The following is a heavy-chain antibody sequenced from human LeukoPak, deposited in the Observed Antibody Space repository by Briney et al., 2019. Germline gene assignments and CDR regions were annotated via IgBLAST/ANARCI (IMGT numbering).Heavy chain of an antibody. CDR3: ARVGHCSSTACFIDY. CDR2: IESDGGRT. Sequence: GGSLRLSCAASGFTFSHYWMHWVRQAPGKGLVWVSRIESDGGRTDYADSLKGRFTISRDNAKNTLYLEMNSLRAEDTAVYYCARVGHCSSTACFIDYWGQGTLVTASS. J-gene: IGHJ4*02. V-gene: IGHV3-74*01. D-gene: IGHD2-2*01. CDR1: GFTFSHYW.